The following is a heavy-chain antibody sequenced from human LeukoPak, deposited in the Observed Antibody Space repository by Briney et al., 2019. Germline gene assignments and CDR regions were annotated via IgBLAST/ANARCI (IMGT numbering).Heavy chain of an antibody. D-gene: IGHD6-13*01. CDR2: ISAYNGNT. CDR1: GYTFTNSA. V-gene: IGHV1-18*01. CDR3: ARVGIEAAAGTGWFDP. Sequence: EASVKVSCKVSGYTFTNSAFSWVRQAPGQGLEWMGWISAYNGNTKYAQKVQGRVTMATDTSTSTVYMELRSLRSDDTAVYYCARVGIEAAAGTGWFDPWGQGTLVTVSS. J-gene: IGHJ5*02.